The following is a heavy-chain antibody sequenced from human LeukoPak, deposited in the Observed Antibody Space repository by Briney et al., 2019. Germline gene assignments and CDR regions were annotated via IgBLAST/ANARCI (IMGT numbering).Heavy chain of an antibody. Sequence: GGSLRLSCAASGFTFDDYGMSWVRQAPGKGLEWVSGINWNGGSKGYADSVKGRFTISRDNAKTSLYLQMNSLRAEDTALYYCARDYDYGDYPGYWGQGTLVTVSS. CDR1: GFTFDDYG. D-gene: IGHD4-17*01. V-gene: IGHV3-20*04. J-gene: IGHJ4*02. CDR2: INWNGGSK. CDR3: ARDYDYGDYPGY.